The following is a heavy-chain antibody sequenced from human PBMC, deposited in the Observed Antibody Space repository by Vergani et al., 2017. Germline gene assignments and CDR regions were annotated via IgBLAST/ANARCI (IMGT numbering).Heavy chain of an antibody. CDR2: LNPTTGHT. CDR1: GYIFNAYY. J-gene: IGHJ5*02. Sequence: QVQLVQSGVEVRKPGASVRVSCKASGYIFNAYYIHWLRQAPGQAFEWMGILNPTTGHTTSAQKFMGRVDMTRDPSTDTSTRTVQMTLSSLRSEDTAVYYCARSIGYCAGATCRAYYFDHWGQGTRVTVSS. D-gene: IGHD2-21*01. V-gene: IGHV1-46*02. CDR3: ARSIGYCAGATCRAYYFDH.